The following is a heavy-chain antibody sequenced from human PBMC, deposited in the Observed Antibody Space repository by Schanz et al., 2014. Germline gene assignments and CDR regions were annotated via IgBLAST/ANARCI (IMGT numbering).Heavy chain of an antibody. V-gene: IGHV4-59*01. CDR1: GDSISGSY. D-gene: IGHD3-9*01. CDR2: IYYSGST. J-gene: IGHJ6*02. CDR3: ARARFTGYYMDV. Sequence: QVQLQESGPGLVKPSETLSLTCTVSGDSISGSYWSWIRQPPGKGLEWIGYIYYSGSTDYNPSLKSRVTMSVPTSKNQFSLKLSSVTAARTAVYYCARARFTGYYMDVWGQGTAVTVSS.